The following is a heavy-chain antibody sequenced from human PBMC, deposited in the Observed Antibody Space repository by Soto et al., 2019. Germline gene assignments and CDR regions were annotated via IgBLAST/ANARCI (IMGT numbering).Heavy chain of an antibody. CDR1: GFTFSRFS. J-gene: IGHJ6*02. Sequence: QVQLVESGGGVVQPGRSLTLSCAASGFTFSRFSMHWVRQAPGKGLAWVAVISYDGSNTHYAESVKGRFNISRDDSKNTVFLQMNNLRGEDSAVYYCARDHGMFLSYYYYGMDVWGQWTTGAVSS. CDR2: ISYDGSNT. CDR3: ARDHGMFLSYYYYGMDV. V-gene: IGHV3-30-3*01. D-gene: IGHD3-10*02.